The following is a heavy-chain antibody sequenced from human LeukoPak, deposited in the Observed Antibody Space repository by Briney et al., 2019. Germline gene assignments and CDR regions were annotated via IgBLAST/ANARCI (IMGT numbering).Heavy chain of an antibody. D-gene: IGHD1-26*01. CDR3: ATRNHAYSGSVGAFDI. V-gene: IGHV1-24*01. CDR2: FDPEDGET. J-gene: IGHJ3*02. CDR1: GYTFTSYG. Sequence: ASVKVSCKASGYTFTSYGISWVRQAPGKGLEWMGGFDPEDGETIYAQKFHGRVTMTEDTSTDTAYMELSSLRSEDTAVYYCATRNHAYSGSVGAFDIWGQGTMVTVSS.